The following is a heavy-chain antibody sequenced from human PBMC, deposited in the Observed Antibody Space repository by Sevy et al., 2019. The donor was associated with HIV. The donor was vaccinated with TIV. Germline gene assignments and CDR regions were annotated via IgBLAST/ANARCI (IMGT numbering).Heavy chain of an antibody. CDR1: GFTFSSYS. CDR3: ARGPDYYDSSGYYYQ. CDR2: INSISTYI. D-gene: IGHD3-22*01. Sequence: GGSLRLSCAASGFTFSSYSMHWVRQAPGKGLEWVSSINSISTYIYYADSVKGRFTISRDNAKNSLYLQKNSRRAEDTAVYYCARGPDYYDSSGYYYQWGQGTLVTVSS. J-gene: IGHJ4*02. V-gene: IGHV3-21*01.